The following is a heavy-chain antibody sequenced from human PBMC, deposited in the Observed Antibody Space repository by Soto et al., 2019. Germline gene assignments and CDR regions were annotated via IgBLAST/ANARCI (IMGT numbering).Heavy chain of an antibody. CDR2: ISGSGSTV. V-gene: IGHV3-48*03. CDR1: GFSISDYE. CDR3: ARNPSGQWVVPLYCDL. J-gene: IGHJ4*02. D-gene: IGHD6-19*01. Sequence: GGSLRLSCAASGFSISDYEMNWVRQAPVKGLEWVSYISGSGSTVYYADSVKCRFTISRDNAKNSVFLQINTLRVEDAAIHYCARNPSGQWVVPLYCDLWGQGTLVTVSS.